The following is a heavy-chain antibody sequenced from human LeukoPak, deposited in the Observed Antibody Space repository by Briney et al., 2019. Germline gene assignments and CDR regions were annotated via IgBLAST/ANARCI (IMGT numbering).Heavy chain of an antibody. D-gene: IGHD5-12*01. J-gene: IGHJ6*02. Sequence: GGSLRLSCAASGFTFSSYAMSWVRQAPGEGLEWVSVISGSGGSTYYADSVKGRFTISRDNSKNTLYLQMNSLRAEDTAVYYCAKTLATITHYYYYGMDVWGQGTTVTVSS. V-gene: IGHV3-23*01. CDR1: GFTFSSYA. CDR3: AKTLATITHYYYYGMDV. CDR2: ISGSGGST.